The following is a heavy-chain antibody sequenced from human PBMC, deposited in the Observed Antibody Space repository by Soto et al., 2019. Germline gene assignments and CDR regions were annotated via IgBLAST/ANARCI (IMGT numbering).Heavy chain of an antibody. Sequence: GGSLRLSCAASGFTFSSYAMSWVRQAPGKGLEWVSAISGSGGSTYYADSVKGRFTISRDNSKNTLYLQMNSLRAEDTAVYYCAKGEGHIVVVTAIRGSKYYFDYWGQGTLVTVSS. D-gene: IGHD2-21*02. CDR3: AKGEGHIVVVTAIRGSKYYFDY. CDR1: GFTFSSYA. V-gene: IGHV3-23*01. CDR2: ISGSGGST. J-gene: IGHJ4*02.